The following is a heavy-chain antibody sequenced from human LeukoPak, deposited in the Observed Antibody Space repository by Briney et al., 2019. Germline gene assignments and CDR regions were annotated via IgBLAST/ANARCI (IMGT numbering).Heavy chain of an antibody. CDR1: GFTFSSYA. Sequence: GGSLRLSCAASGFTFSSYAMSWVCQAPGKGLEWVSGISGSGGSTYYADSVKGRFTISRDNSKDTLYLQMNSLRAEDTAVYYCAKDLVGATPEGAAFDIWGQGTMVTVSS. CDR2: ISGSGGST. CDR3: AKDLVGATPEGAAFDI. J-gene: IGHJ3*02. D-gene: IGHD1-26*01. V-gene: IGHV3-23*01.